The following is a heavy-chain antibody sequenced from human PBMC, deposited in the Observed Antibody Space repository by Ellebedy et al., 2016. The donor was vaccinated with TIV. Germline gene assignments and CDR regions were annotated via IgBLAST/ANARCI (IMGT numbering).Heavy chain of an antibody. V-gene: IGHV3-23*01. Sequence: GESLKISCAASGFTFNNYAMSWVRQAPGKGLEWVSTISHTSTRTYYTNSVEGGFIISRDNSKRTLYLQMNSLRAEDTAVYYCAKGRGGGSDSSAPRYYFDSWGLGTLVTVSS. CDR2: ISHTSTRT. J-gene: IGHJ4*02. CDR1: GFTFNNYA. CDR3: AKGRGGGSDSSAPRYYFDS. D-gene: IGHD6-19*01.